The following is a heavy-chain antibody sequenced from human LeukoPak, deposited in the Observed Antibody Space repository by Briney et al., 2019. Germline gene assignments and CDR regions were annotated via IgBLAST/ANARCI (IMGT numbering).Heavy chain of an antibody. D-gene: IGHD2-15*01. CDR2: INHSGST. CDR3: ARVPYCSGGSCNYYYYYGMDV. CDR1: GGSLSGYY. Sequence: PSETLSLTCAVHGGSLSGYYWSWIRQPPGKRLEWTGEINHSGSTNYNPSLKSRVTISVDTSKNQFSLKLSSVTAADTAVYYCARVPYCSGGSCNYYYYYGMDVWGQGTTVTVSS. V-gene: IGHV4-34*01. J-gene: IGHJ6*02.